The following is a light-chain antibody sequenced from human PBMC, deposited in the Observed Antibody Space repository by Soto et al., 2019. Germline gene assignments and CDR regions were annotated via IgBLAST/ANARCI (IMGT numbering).Light chain of an antibody. J-gene: IGKJ5*01. Sequence: EIVLTPSPGTLSLSPGERATLSCRASQSVSSSYLAWYQQKPGQAPRLLIYDASNRATGIPARFSGSGSGTDFTLTISSLEPEDVAVYYCQQHYNSPLTFGQGTRLEIK. CDR2: DAS. V-gene: IGKV3D-20*02. CDR1: QSVSSSY. CDR3: QQHYNSPLT.